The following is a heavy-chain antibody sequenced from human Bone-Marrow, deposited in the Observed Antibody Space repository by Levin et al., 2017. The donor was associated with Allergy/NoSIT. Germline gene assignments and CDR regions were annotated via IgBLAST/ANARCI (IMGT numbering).Heavy chain of an antibody. J-gene: IGHJ4*02. V-gene: IGHV4-30-4*01. CDR3: ARLNYYGSGLDY. Sequence: SQTLSLTCTVSGVSINNANYYWSWIRQPPGKGLEWIGYIYYSGSTQYTPSLKSRLTMSVDTSKNQFSLRLSSVTAADTAVYYCARLNYYGSGLDYWGQGTLAAVSS. CDR2: IYYSGST. D-gene: IGHD3-10*01. CDR1: GVSINNANYY.